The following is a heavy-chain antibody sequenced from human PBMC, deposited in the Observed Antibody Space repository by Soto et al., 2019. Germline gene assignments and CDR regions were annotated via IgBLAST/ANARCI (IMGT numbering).Heavy chain of an antibody. CDR3: ATENWGQPLY. J-gene: IGHJ4*01. V-gene: IGHV3-7*03. D-gene: IGHD3-16*01. CDR1: GFTVSSSNY. Sequence: PGGSLRLSCVVSGFTVSSSNYMNWVRQAPDKGLELVGNIRPDGSDTHCLDSVKDRFTISRDNAKGTLYLQMNGLQAEDTAIYYCATENWGQPLYWGHGTQVTVSS. CDR2: IRPDGSDT.